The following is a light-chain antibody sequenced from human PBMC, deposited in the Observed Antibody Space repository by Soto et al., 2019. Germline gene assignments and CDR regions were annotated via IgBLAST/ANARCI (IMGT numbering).Light chain of an antibody. J-gene: IGKJ3*01. CDR2: GAS. Sequence: EIVLTQSPGTLSLSPEERATLSCRASQSVRSNFLAWYQQKPGQAPRLLIYGASSRATGIPDRFRGSGSGTDFTLTINRLEPDDFQLYYCQQYGSPPFTFGPGTKVDIK. CDR1: QSVRSNF. V-gene: IGKV3-20*01. CDR3: QQYGSPPFT.